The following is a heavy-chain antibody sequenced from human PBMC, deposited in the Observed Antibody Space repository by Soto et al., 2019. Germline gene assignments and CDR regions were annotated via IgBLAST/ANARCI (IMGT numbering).Heavy chain of an antibody. V-gene: IGHV1-8*01. D-gene: IGHD3-3*01. Sequence: ASVKVSCKASGFTFTSYDINWVRQATGQGLEWMGWMNPNSGNTGYAQKFQGRVTMTRNTSISTAYMELSSLRSEDTAVYYCATGKERITIFGVVIKNNWFDPWGQGTLVTVSS. CDR2: MNPNSGNT. CDR3: ATGKERITIFGVVIKNNWFDP. CDR1: GFTFTSYD. J-gene: IGHJ5*02.